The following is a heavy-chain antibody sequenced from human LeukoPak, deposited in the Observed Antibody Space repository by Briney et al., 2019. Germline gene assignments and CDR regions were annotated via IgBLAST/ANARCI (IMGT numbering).Heavy chain of an antibody. D-gene: IGHD3-10*02. CDR1: GFTFNTYG. V-gene: IGHV3-23*01. CDR3: AELRITMIGGV. J-gene: IGHJ6*04. Sequence: SGGSLRLSCAASGFTFNTYGMSWVRQAPGKGLEWLSALSGSGDRTYYADSVKGRFTISRDNAKNSLYLQMNSLRAEDTAVYYCAELRITMIGGVWGKGTTVTISS. CDR2: LSGSGDRT.